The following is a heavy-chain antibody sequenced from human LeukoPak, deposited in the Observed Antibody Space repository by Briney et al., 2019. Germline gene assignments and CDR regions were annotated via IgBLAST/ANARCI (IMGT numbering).Heavy chain of an antibody. CDR2: IYTSGST. Sequence: PSETLSLTCAVSGYSISSGYYWSWIRQPAGKGLEWIGRIYTSGSTNYNPSLKSRVTMSVDTSKNQFSLKLSSVAAADTAVYYCARDFAYCGSTSCYNWFDPWGQGTLVTVSS. CDR3: ARDFAYCGSTSCYNWFDP. D-gene: IGHD2-2*01. V-gene: IGHV4-4*07. J-gene: IGHJ5*02. CDR1: GYSISSGYY.